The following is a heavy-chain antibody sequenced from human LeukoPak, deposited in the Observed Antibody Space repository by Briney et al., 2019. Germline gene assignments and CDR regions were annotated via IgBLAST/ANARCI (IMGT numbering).Heavy chain of an antibody. D-gene: IGHD2-15*01. Sequence: GGSLRLSCAASGFTFSSYGMHWVRQAPGKVLEWVSAISGSGGSTYYADSVKGRFTISRDNSKNTLHLQMNSLRAEDTAVYYCLRSGAGRASTWGQGTLVTVSS. CDR2: ISGSGGST. J-gene: IGHJ5*02. CDR3: LRSGAGRAST. CDR1: GFTFSSYG. V-gene: IGHV3-23*01.